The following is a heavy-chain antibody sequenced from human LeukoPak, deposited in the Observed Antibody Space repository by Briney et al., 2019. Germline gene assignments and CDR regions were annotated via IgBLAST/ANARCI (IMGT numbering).Heavy chain of an antibody. V-gene: IGHV4-34*01. CDR1: GLTFSSYW. CDR3: ARGGWSGYRYYFDY. J-gene: IGHJ4*02. CDR2: INHSGST. Sequence: GSLRLSCAASGLTFSSYWMRWVRQAPGKGLEWIGEINHSGSTNYNPSLKSRVTISVDTSKNQFSLKLSSVTAADTAVYYCARGGWSGYRYYFDYWGQGTLVTVSS. D-gene: IGHD3-3*01.